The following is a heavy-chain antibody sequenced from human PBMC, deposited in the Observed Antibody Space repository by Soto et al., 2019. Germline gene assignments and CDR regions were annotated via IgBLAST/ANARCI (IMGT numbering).Heavy chain of an antibody. CDR1: GGTFSSYA. V-gene: IGHV1-69*01. D-gene: IGHD6-13*01. CDR3: ARDRIAGSKYYYGMDV. CDR2: IIPIFVTE. J-gene: IGHJ6*02. Sequence: QVQLVQSGAEVKKPGSSVRVSCKASGGTFSSYAISWVRQAPGQGLEWMGGIIPIFVTENYAQKFQGRVTITADESTSTAYMELSSLRSEDTAGYYCARDRIAGSKYYYGMDVWGQGTTVTVPS.